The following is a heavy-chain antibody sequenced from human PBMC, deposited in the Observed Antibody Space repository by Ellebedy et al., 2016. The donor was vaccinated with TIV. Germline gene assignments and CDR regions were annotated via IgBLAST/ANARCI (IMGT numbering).Heavy chain of an antibody. CDR2: IIPIFGTA. V-gene: IGHV1-69*13. CDR1: GYSFTGYY. CDR3: ASGRTTISTWHYYGLDV. Sequence: AASVKVSCKASGYSFTGYYMHWVRQAPGQGLDGMGGIIPIFGTANYAQKFQGRVTITADESTSTAYMELSSLRSEDTAVYYCASGRTTISTWHYYGLDVWGQGTTVTVSS. D-gene: IGHD4-11*01. J-gene: IGHJ6*02.